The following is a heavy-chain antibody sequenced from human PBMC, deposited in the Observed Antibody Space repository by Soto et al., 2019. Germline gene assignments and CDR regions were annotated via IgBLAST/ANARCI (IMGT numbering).Heavy chain of an antibody. CDR3: AREYYGYYFDY. CDR2: INAANGNT. D-gene: IGHD3-10*01. CDR1: GYRLNRHT. Sequence: GGSVKVSCKASGYRLNRHTMHLVRQAPGHRLECMGWINAANGNTKYSQRFQGRITITRDTSASTAYMELSSLRSEDTAVYYCAREYYGYYFDYWGQGTLVTVSS. J-gene: IGHJ4*02. V-gene: IGHV1-3*01.